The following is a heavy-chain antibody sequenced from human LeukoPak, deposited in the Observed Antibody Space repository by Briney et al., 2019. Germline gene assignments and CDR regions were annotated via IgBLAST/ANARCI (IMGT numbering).Heavy chain of an antibody. V-gene: IGHV3-74*03. Sequence: PGGSLRLSCAASGFTFSNYWMHWVRQAPGKGLVWVLRINSDESLTTYADSVKGRFTISRDNAKNTLYLQMNSLRAEDTAVYYCARRYCSGGTCYFDYWGQGTLVTVSS. CDR3: ARRYCSGGTCYFDY. J-gene: IGHJ4*02. CDR2: INSDESLT. CDR1: GFTFSNYW. D-gene: IGHD2-15*01.